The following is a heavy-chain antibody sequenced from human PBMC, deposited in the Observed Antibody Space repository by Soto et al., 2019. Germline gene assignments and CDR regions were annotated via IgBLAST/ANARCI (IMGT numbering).Heavy chain of an antibody. Sequence: ASVKVSCKVSGYTLTELSMHWVRQAPGKGLEWMGGFDPEDGETIYAKKFQGRVTMTEDTSTDTAYMELSRLRSEDTAVYYCATDYTLLGYCSGGSCPLFDYWGQGTLVTVSS. V-gene: IGHV1-24*01. CDR2: FDPEDGET. D-gene: IGHD2-15*01. CDR1: GYTLTELS. CDR3: ATDYTLLGYCSGGSCPLFDY. J-gene: IGHJ4*02.